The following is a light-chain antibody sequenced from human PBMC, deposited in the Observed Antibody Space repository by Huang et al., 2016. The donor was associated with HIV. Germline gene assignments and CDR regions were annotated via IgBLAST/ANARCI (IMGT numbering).Light chain of an antibody. CDR2: DSS. Sequence: IVMTQSPVTLSVSPGERATLSCGASQAIKTSLAWYQQRLGQSPRLLIYDSSARATGVRARFSGSGSGTNFTLTISSLQSEDFAVYYCQHYGNWPPWTFGPGTKVEMK. CDR1: QAIKTS. CDR3: QHYGNWPPWT. J-gene: IGKJ1*01. V-gene: IGKV3-15*01.